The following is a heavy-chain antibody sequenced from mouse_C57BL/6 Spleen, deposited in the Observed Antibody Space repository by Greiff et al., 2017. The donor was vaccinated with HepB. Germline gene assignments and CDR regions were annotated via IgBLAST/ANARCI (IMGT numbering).Heavy chain of an antibody. V-gene: IGHV1-82*01. CDR3: ARDDGYYGYYFDY. D-gene: IGHD2-3*01. Sequence: QVQLQQSGPELVKPGASVKISCKASGYAFSSSWMNWVKQRPGKGLEWIGRIYPGDGNTNYNGKFKGKAKLTADKSSSTAYMQLSSLTSEDSAVYFCARDDGYYGYYFDYWGQGTTLTVSS. CDR2: IYPGDGNT. CDR1: GYAFSSSW. J-gene: IGHJ2*01.